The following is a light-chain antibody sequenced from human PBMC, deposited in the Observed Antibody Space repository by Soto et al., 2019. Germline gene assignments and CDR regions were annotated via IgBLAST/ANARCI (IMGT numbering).Light chain of an antibody. CDR2: AGS. J-gene: IGKJ2*01. Sequence: DIQMTHSPSSLSASGGDRVTITCRASQTIGRYLNWYQQQPGKAPKLLIYAGSNLQSGVPSRFSGTGSGTDFTLTISSLQPEDFATYYCQQSFTTPQTFGQGSKVDIX. CDR3: QQSFTTPQT. CDR1: QTIGRY. V-gene: IGKV1-39*01.